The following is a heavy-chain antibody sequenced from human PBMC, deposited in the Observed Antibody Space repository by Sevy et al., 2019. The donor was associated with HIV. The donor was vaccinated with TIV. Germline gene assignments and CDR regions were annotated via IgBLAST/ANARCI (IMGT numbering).Heavy chain of an antibody. V-gene: IGHV4-59*01. D-gene: IGHD2-15*01. Sequence: SETLSLTCTVSGGSISSYYWSWIRQPPGKGLEWIGYIYYSGRTNYNPSLKSRVTISVDTSKNQFSLKLSSVTAADTAVYYCARDGSYCSGGSCYAFDIWGQGTMVTVSS. CDR1: GGSISSYY. CDR2: IYYSGRT. J-gene: IGHJ3*02. CDR3: ARDGSYCSGGSCYAFDI.